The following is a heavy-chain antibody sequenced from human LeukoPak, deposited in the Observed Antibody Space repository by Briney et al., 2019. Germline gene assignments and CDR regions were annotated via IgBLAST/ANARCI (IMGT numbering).Heavy chain of an antibody. V-gene: IGHV4-59*12. CDR3: ARGKGAITMVRGVIIHFDY. Sequence: SETLSLTCTVSGGSISSYYWSWIRQPPGKGLEWIGYIYYSGSTNYNPSLKSRVTISVDTSKNQFSLKLSSVTAADTAVYYCARGKGAITMVRGVIIHFDYWGQGTLVTVSS. CDR1: GGSISSYY. J-gene: IGHJ4*02. CDR2: IYYSGST. D-gene: IGHD3-10*01.